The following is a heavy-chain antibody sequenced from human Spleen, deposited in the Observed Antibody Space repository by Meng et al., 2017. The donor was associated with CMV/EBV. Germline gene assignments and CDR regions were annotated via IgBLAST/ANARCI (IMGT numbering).Heavy chain of an antibody. CDR2: ISAYNGNT. CDR1: GYSFTTYG. V-gene: IGHV1-18*01. J-gene: IGHJ6*02. D-gene: IGHD3-3*01. Sequence: ASVKVSCKASGYSFTTYGIAWLRQAPGQGLEWMGWISAYNGNTKYARKVQGRVTMTRDTSTSTAYMELRSLRSDDTAVYYCAREAYYDFWSGYSPPHQYYSMDVWGQGTTVTVSS. CDR3: AREAYYDFWSGYSPPHQYYSMDV.